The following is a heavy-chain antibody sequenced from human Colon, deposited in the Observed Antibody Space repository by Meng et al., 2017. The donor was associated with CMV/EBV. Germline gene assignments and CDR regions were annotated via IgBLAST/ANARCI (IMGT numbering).Heavy chain of an antibody. CDR2: VGNEPNRYTT. D-gene: IGHD2/OR15-2a*01. CDR3: ARGAFD. J-gene: IGHJ4*02. CDR1: GFILSDHY. V-gene: IGHV3-72*01. Sequence: GGSLRLSCAGSGFILSDHYIDWVRQAPGKGLEWVGRVGNEPNRYTTEYAASVTGRFTFSRHDSENSVYLHMNRLKSEDTAVYYCARGAFDWGQGTQVTVSS.